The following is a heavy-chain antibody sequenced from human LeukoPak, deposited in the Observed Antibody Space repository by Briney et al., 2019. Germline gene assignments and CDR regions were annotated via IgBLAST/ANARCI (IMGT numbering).Heavy chain of an antibody. D-gene: IGHD1-1*01. CDR3: ARNWNGPPYYYGMDV. Sequence: SVKVSCMASGGTFSSYAISWVRQAPGQGLEWMGGIIPIFGTANYAQKFQGRVTITADESTSTAYMELSSLRSEDTAVYYCARNWNGPPYYYGMDVWGQGTTVTVSS. V-gene: IGHV1-69*01. CDR2: IIPIFGTA. J-gene: IGHJ6*02. CDR1: GGTFSSYA.